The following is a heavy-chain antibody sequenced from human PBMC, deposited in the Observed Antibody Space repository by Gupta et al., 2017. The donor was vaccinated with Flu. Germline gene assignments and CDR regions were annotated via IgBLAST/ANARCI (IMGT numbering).Heavy chain of an antibody. CDR2: ISSSSSYI. CDR3: ARDLGDIVVVVAALGGFDY. V-gene: IGHV3-21*01. D-gene: IGHD2-15*01. CDR1: GFTFSSYS. Sequence: EVQLVESGGGLVKPGGSLRLSCAASGFTFSSYSMNGVRQAPGKGLEWVSSISSSSSYIYYADSVKGRFTISRDNAKNSLYLQMNSLRTEDTAVYYCARDLGDIVVVVAALGGFDYWGQGTLVTVSS. J-gene: IGHJ4*02.